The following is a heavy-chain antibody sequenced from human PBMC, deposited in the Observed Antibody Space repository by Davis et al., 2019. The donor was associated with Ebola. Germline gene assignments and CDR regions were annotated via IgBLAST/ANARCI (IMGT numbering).Heavy chain of an antibody. V-gene: IGHV3-15*04. CDR1: GFTFSRYW. CDR3: SKAGYLQWLIDYYYCFMDV. J-gene: IGHJ6*03. Sequence: PGGSLRLSCVASGFTFSRYWMSWVRQAPGKGLEWVGRIESRSDGGTTDYAAPVKGRFTISRDDSKNTLYLQMNSLKADDTAVYYCSKAGYLQWLIDYYYCFMDVWGKGTTVTVSS. D-gene: IGHD3-3*01. CDR2: IESRSDGGTT.